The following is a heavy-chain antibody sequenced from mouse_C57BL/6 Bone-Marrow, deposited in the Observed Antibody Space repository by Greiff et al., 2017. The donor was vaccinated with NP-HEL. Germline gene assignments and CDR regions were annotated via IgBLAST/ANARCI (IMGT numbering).Heavy chain of an antibody. J-gene: IGHJ4*01. V-gene: IGHV3-8*01. Sequence: EVKLVESGPGLAKPSQTLSLTCSVTGYSITSDYWNWIRKFPGNKLEYMGYISYSGSTYYNPSLKGRSSITRYTSNNQYYLQLNSVTTEDTATYYCARGHYYSNYGAMDYWGQGTSVTVSS. CDR2: ISYSGST. CDR1: GYSITSDY. CDR3: ARGHYYSNYGAMDY. D-gene: IGHD2-5*01.